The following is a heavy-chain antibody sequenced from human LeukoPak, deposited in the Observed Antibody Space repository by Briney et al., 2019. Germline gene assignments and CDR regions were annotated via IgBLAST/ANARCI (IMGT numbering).Heavy chain of an antibody. V-gene: IGHV4-4*07. CDR2: TYTSGRT. CDR3: ARVSVSGSYTYYFDY. D-gene: IGHD1-26*01. Sequence: SSETLSLTSTVSGGSISIYYWSWIRQPPGEGLECIGRTYTSGRTNYNPSLKSRVTMSVGTYKNQYCLKLSSVTAADTAVYYCARVSVSGSYTYYFDYWGQGTLVTVPS. CDR1: GGSISIYY. J-gene: IGHJ4*02.